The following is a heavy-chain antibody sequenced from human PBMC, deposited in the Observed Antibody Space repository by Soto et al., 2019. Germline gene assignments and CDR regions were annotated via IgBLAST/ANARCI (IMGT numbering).Heavy chain of an antibody. D-gene: IGHD3-22*01. Sequence: SETLSLTCAVYGGSFSGYYWSWLRQPPGKGLEWIGEIKHSGSTNYNPSLKSRVTISVDTSKNQVSLKQSSVTAADTAVYYCSRAGRYYYDSRGFDYWGQGTLVTVSS. CDR3: SRAGRYYYDSRGFDY. CDR1: GGSFSGYY. V-gene: IGHV4-34*01. CDR2: IKHSGST. J-gene: IGHJ4*02.